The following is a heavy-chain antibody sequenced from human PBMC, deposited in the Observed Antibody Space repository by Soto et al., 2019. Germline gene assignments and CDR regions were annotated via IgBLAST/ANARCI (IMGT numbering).Heavy chain of an antibody. V-gene: IGHV1-69*01. Sequence: QVQLVRSGAEVKNPGSSVKVFGKASGGTCSNYTISWVRRAPGQGLEWMGGIIPVFGTTDYEQKFQGRVTITADGSTSTAYMKLSSLRSADTAVYYCARSSPYIVVRKPTGNQDYYGMDVWGQGTTVTVSS. CDR2: IIPVFGTT. J-gene: IGHJ6*02. D-gene: IGHD2-2*01. CDR3: ARSSPYIVVRKPTGNQDYYGMDV. CDR1: GGTCSNYT.